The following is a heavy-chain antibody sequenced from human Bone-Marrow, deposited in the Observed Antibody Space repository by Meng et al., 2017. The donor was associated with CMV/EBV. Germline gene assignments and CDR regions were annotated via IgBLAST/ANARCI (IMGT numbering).Heavy chain of an antibody. D-gene: IGHD3-22*01. J-gene: IGHJ4*02. Sequence: GGSLRLSCAASGFTFSRYEMNWVRLAPGKGLEWVSYISSSGSTIYYPDSVKGRFSISRDNAENSLYLQMNSLRAEDTAVYYCARVAEYYDSSGDYSPRGPHFDYWGQGTLVTVSS. V-gene: IGHV3-48*03. CDR2: ISSSGSTI. CDR3: ARVAEYYDSSGDYSPRGPHFDY. CDR1: GFTFSRYE.